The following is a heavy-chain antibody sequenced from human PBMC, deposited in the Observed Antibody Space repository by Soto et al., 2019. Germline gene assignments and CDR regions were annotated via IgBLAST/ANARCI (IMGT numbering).Heavy chain of an antibody. CDR1: GGSISSYY. CDR2: ISYGGSS. V-gene: IGHV4-59*01. Sequence: SETLSLTCTVSGGSISSYYWTWIRQPPGKGLEWIGYISYGGSSNYNPSLKSRVTVSVDTSKNQFSLKVMPVTAADTAVYYCATNYDGNSFYYFDYWGQGALVTVSS. J-gene: IGHJ4*02. CDR3: ATNYDGNSFYYFDY. D-gene: IGHD5-12*01.